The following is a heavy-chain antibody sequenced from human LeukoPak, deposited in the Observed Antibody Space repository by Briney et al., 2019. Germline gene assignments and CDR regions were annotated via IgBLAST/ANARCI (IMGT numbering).Heavy chain of an antibody. CDR2: INSDGSST. CDR1: GFIFSSYG. D-gene: IGHD3-22*01. J-gene: IGHJ4*02. V-gene: IGHV3-74*01. CDR3: ARSLGSSGYQDY. Sequence: GGSLRLSCAASGFIFSSYGMTWVRQAPGKGLVWVSRINSDGSSTSYADSVKGRFTISRDNAKNTVYLQMNSLRAEDTAVYYCARSLGSSGYQDYWGQGTLVTVSS.